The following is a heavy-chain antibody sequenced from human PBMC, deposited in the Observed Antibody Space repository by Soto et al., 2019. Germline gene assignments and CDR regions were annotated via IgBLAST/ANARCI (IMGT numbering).Heavy chain of an antibody. J-gene: IGHJ4*02. CDR3: TTDPVTMIVVVPSSG. CDR2: IRSNSNGYAT. CDR1: GFSFSDST. Sequence: GGSLRLSCAASGFSFSDSTVHWIRQASGKGLEWVGRIRSNSNGYATAYAASVKGRFTISRDDPKHTAYLQMNSLKTEDTAVYYCTTDPVTMIVVVPSSGWGQGTLVTVSS. V-gene: IGHV3-73*01. D-gene: IGHD3-22*01.